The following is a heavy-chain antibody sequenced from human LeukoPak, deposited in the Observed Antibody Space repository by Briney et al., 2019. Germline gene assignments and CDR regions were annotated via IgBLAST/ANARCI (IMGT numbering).Heavy chain of an antibody. V-gene: IGHV1-18*01. J-gene: IGHJ4*02. D-gene: IGHD6-19*01. CDR1: GYTFSSHG. CDR2: ISGYSGST. Sequence: ASVKVSCKASGYTFSSHGLNWVRQAPGQGLEWMGWISGYSGSTNYAQEFQGRVTVTPDTSTNTVYMELGSLTSDDTAVYYCARDSDWQIDYWGQGTLVTVSS. CDR3: ARDSDWQIDY.